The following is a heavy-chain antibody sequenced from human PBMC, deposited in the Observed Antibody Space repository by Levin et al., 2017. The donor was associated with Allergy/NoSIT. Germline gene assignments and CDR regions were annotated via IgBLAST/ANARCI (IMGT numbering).Heavy chain of an antibody. CDR2: INHSGKT. D-gene: IGHD3-10*01. Sequence: PSETLSLTCAVYGGSSGDYWSWIRQPPGKGLEWIGEINHSGKTRYQPSLRSRVTISRDTSSNQFSLRLSSVTAADTAIYYCACYYAPGVDYPWSHWGQGTLVTVSS. CDR3: ACYYAPGVDYPWSH. CDR1: GGSSGDY. J-gene: IGHJ4*02. V-gene: IGHV4-34*01.